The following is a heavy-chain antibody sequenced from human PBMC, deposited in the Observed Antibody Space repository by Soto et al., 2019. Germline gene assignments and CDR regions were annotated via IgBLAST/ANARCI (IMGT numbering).Heavy chain of an antibody. V-gene: IGHV3-23*01. CDR1: GFTFSSYA. CDR3: AKDTNSYVYFDY. D-gene: IGHD5-18*01. Sequence: GGSLRLSCAASGFTFSSYAMSWVRQAPGKGLEWVSDISGSGGSTYYADSVKGRFTISRDNSKNTLYLQMNSLRAEDAALYYCAKDTNSYVYFDYWGQGTLVTVSS. J-gene: IGHJ4*02. CDR2: ISGSGGST.